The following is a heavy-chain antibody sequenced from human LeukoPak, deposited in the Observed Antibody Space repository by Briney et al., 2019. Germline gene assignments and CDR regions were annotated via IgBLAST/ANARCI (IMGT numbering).Heavy chain of an antibody. Sequence: PGGSLRLSCAASGFIFGVYVMSWVRQAPGKGLEWISYINHDGQRTYYAESVRGRFTISRDNGKNSLYLQMNSLRDEDAALYYCARDYDWAFDFWGQGTPVTVSS. CDR3: ARDYDWAFDF. D-gene: IGHD3-9*01. CDR1: GFIFGVYV. J-gene: IGHJ4*02. CDR2: INHDGQRT. V-gene: IGHV3-48*02.